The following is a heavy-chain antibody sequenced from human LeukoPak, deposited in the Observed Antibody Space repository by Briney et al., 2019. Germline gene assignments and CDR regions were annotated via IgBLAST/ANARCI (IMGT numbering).Heavy chain of an antibody. CDR3: VRDGLSSGYYWGLFEY. J-gene: IGHJ4*02. Sequence: MTSETLSLTCAVSGGSISSSNWWSWIRQPPGKGLEWIGYIYYSGITDYNPSLKSRVTISVDTSKNQFSLKLSSVTAADTAVYYCVRDGLSSGYYWGLFEYWGQGTLVTVSS. D-gene: IGHD3-22*01. V-gene: IGHV4-61*01. CDR2: IYYSGIT. CDR1: GGSISSSNW.